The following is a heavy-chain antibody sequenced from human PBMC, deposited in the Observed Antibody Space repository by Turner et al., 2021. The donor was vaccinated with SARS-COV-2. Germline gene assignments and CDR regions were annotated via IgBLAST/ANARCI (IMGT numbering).Heavy chain of an antibody. Sequence: QVQLHESGPGLVRTSDTLSLSCAVPNGPITNYLKYWAWVRQSPGRGLEWIGSIHHLGSTYYSPSFKSRVSMSVDLSRSQFSLTLSGLSAGDTAVYFCTRSGNSQTRDNWFGPWGQGIRVTVSS. D-gene: IGHD1-1*01. J-gene: IGHJ5*01. V-gene: IGHV4-39*01. CDR1: NGPITNYLKY. CDR3: TRSGNSQTRDNWFGP. CDR2: IHHLGST.